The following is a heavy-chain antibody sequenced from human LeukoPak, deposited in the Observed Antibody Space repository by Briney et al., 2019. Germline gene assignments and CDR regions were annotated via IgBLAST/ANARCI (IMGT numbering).Heavy chain of an antibody. CDR2: IYYSGST. V-gene: IGHV4-61*01. D-gene: IGHD1-26*01. CDR3: ARDKWELRGGGFVP. J-gene: IGHJ5*02. Sequence: SETLSLTCTVSGGSVSSGSYYWSWIRQPPGKGLEWIGYIYYSGSTNYNPSLKSRVTISVDTSKNQFSLKLSSVTAADTAVYYCARDKWELRGGGFVPWGRGTLVTVSS. CDR1: GGSVSSGSYY.